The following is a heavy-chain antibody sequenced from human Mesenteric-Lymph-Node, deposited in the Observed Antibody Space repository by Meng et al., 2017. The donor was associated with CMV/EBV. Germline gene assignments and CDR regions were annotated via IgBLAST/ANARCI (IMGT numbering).Heavy chain of an antibody. Sequence: GESLKISCAASGFTFRSYTMSWVRQAPGKGLEWVSVFYSGEGDTYYADSVRGRFTISRDNSKNTLYLQMNGLRAEDTAVYYCAAHRYFSSIKYWGQGTLVTVSS. CDR2: FYSGEGDT. J-gene: IGHJ4*02. CDR1: GFTFRSYT. D-gene: IGHD2-2*01. V-gene: IGHV3-23*03. CDR3: AAHRYFSSIKY.